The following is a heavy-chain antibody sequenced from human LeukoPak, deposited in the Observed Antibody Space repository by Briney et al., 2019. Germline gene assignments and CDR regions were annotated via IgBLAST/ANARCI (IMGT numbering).Heavy chain of an antibody. CDR2: INPSGGST. Sequence: ASVKVSCKASGYSFTSYFIHWVRQAPGQGLEWMGIINPSGGSTSYPQKFQGRVTMTRDTSTSTVYMELSSLRSEDTAVYYCAKGPSITMIRGGQWYYYMDVWGKGTTVTISS. J-gene: IGHJ6*03. CDR3: AKGPSITMIRGGQWYYYMDV. V-gene: IGHV1-46*01. D-gene: IGHD3-10*01. CDR1: GYSFTSYF.